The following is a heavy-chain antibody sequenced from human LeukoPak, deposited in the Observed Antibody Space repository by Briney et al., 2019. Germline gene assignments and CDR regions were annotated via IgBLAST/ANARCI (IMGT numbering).Heavy chain of an antibody. Sequence: SETLSLTCTVSGGSISSYYWSWIRQPPGKGLEWIGYIYYSGSTNYNPSLKSRVTISVDTSKNQFTLKLSSVTAADTAVYYCAREVHHSWFDPWGQGTLVTVSS. J-gene: IGHJ5*02. CDR2: IYYSGST. V-gene: IGHV4-59*01. CDR3: AREVHHSWFDP. CDR1: GGSISSYY.